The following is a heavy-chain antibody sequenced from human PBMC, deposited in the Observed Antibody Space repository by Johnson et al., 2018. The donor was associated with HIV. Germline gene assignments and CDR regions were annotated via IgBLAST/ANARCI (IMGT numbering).Heavy chain of an antibody. D-gene: IGHD2-21*01. V-gene: IGHV3-7*01. CDR3: ASGGGDCGGDCFLGAFDI. J-gene: IGHJ3*02. CDR2: IQQDGSDT. Sequence: RQAPGKGLEWVANIQQDGSDTYYVDSVKGRFTISRDNAKNSLYLHMNSLRAEDAAMYYCASGGGDCGGDCFLGAFDIWGQGTMVTVSS.